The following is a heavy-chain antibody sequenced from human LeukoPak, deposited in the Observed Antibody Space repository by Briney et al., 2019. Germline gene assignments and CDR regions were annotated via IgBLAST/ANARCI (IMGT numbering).Heavy chain of an antibody. CDR1: GGSISSSNW. CDR2: IYHSGST. V-gene: IGHV4-4*02. CDR3: ARAQYSSSCRWFDP. Sequence: SGTLSLTCAVSGGSISSSNWWSWVRQPPGKGLEWIGEIYHSGSTNYNPSLKSRVTISVDKSKNQFSLKLSSVTAADTAVYYCARAQYSSSCRWFDPWGQGTLVTVSS. J-gene: IGHJ5*02. D-gene: IGHD6-13*01.